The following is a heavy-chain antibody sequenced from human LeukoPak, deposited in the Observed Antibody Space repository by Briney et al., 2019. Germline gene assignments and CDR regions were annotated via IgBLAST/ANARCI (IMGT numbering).Heavy chain of an antibody. Sequence: PSETLSLTCTVSGGSISSYYWNWIRQPAGKGLEWIGRIYTSGSTNYNPSLKSRVTMSVDTSKNQFSLKLSSVAAADTAVYYCARVGSDYYGSGSHGSMDYWGQGTLVTVSS. CDR1: GGSISSYY. CDR3: ARVGSDYYGSGSHGSMDY. V-gene: IGHV4-4*07. J-gene: IGHJ4*02. D-gene: IGHD3-10*01. CDR2: IYTSGST.